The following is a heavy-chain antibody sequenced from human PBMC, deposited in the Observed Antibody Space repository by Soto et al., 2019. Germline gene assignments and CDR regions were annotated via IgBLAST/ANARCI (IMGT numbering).Heavy chain of an antibody. J-gene: IGHJ6*02. CDR2: ISWNSNTI. Sequence: SLRLSFAASGFTFDNYAMHWVRQAPGKGLEWVSGISWNSNTIAYADSVKGRFTISRDNAKNSLYLQMNSLRAEDTAVYYWAREYGNYGFGLDVWVQGTTVT. CDR1: GFTFDNYA. CDR3: AREYGNYGFGLDV. V-gene: IGHV3-9*01. D-gene: IGHD2-2*01.